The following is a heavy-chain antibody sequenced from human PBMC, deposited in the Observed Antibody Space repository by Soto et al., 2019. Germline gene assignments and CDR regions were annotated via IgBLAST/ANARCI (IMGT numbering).Heavy chain of an antibody. CDR2: VDHSGST. Sequence: TSETLSLTCVVYDGSFSGYSWNWIRRPPGKGLEWIGEVDHSGSTNYNPSVKSRVTISLDTSKNQFSLKLTSVTAADTAVYYCARGQRRFYSRGHWFDPWGQGTLVTVSS. V-gene: IGHV4-34*01. D-gene: IGHD2-15*01. CDR1: DGSFSGYS. J-gene: IGHJ5*02. CDR3: ARGQRRFYSRGHWFDP.